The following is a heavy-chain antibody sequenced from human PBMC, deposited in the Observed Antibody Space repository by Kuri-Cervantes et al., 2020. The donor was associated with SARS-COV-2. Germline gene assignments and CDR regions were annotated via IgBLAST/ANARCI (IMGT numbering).Heavy chain of an antibody. V-gene: IGHV3-48*02. CDR2: ISSSSSTI. Sequence: GGSLRLSCAASGFTFSSYSMNWVRQAPGKGLEWVSYISSSSSTIYYADSVKGRFTISRDNAKNLLYLQMNSLRDEDTAVYYCARETLGPYYYDSSGYQNDAFDIWGQGTMVTVSS. D-gene: IGHD3-22*01. CDR3: ARETLGPYYYDSSGYQNDAFDI. J-gene: IGHJ3*02. CDR1: GFTFSSYS.